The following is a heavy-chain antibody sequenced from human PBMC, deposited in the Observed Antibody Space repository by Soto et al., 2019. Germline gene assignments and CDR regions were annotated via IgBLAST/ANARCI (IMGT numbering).Heavy chain of an antibody. CDR2: INAANGDT. Sequence: ASVKVSCKASGYTFTSYGIHWVRQATGQRLEWMGWINAANGDTKYSQKFQGRVTITRDTSASTAYMELSSLRSEDTAVYYCVRRDVTSTGSDWFDPWGQGTLVTVSS. J-gene: IGHJ5*02. CDR1: GYTFTSYG. D-gene: IGHD2-8*02. CDR3: VRRDVTSTGSDWFDP. V-gene: IGHV1-3*01.